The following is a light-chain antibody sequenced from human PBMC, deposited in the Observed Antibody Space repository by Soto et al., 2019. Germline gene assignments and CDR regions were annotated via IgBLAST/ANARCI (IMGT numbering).Light chain of an antibody. CDR1: QDISNY. J-gene: IGKJ1*01. Sequence: DIQMTQSPSSVSASVGDRFTITCQASQDISNYLNWYQQKPGKAPKLLIFAASSLESGVPSRFSGSGSATEFTLTISSLQPDDFATYYCQQYNNYWTFGQGTKVDIK. V-gene: IGKV1-16*01. CDR3: QQYNNYWT. CDR2: AAS.